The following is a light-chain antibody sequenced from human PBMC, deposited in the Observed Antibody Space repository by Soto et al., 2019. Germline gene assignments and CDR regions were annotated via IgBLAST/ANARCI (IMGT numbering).Light chain of an antibody. CDR3: QQRGGWPLT. V-gene: IGKV3-11*01. J-gene: IGKJ4*01. CDR1: QTVNTG. CDR2: EAS. Sequence: EIVLTQSPATLSLSPGERATLSCRASQTVNTGLAWHQQKPGQAPRLLIYEASIRATGIPVRFGGSGSGTDFSLTISSLEPEDVGVYYCQQRGGWPLTFGGGTRLEIK.